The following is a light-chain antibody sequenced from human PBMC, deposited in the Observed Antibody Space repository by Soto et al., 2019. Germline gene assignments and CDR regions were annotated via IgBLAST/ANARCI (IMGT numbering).Light chain of an antibody. J-gene: IGLJ2*01. Sequence: QSALTQPASVSGSPGQSITISCTGTSSDIGGYNFVSWYQQHSGKAPKLMIYEVSNRPSGVSNRFSGSKSGNTASLTISGLQAEDEADYHCSSYTSSSTLVFGGGTKLTVL. V-gene: IGLV2-14*01. CDR3: SSYTSSSTLV. CDR1: SSDIGGYNF. CDR2: EVS.